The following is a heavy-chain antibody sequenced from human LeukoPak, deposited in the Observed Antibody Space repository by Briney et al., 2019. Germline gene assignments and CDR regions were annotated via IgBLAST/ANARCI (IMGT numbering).Heavy chain of an antibody. V-gene: IGHV1-8*01. CDR1: GYTFTSSD. Sequence: GASVKVSCKTFGYTFTSSDFNWVRQATGQGLEWMGWMDPNSGNTGYAQKFQGRVTMTRNTSISTAYMELSSLRSEDTAVYYCARGPRLRTFGGVTYYYYMDVWGKGTTVTVSS. CDR2: MDPNSGNT. D-gene: IGHD3-16*01. J-gene: IGHJ6*03. CDR3: ARGPRLRTFGGVTYYYYMDV.